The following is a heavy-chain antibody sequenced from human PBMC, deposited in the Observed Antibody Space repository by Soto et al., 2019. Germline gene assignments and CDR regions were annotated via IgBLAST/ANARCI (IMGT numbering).Heavy chain of an antibody. V-gene: IGHV4-30-2*01. Sequence: SSETLSLTCAVSGGSISSGGYSWSWIRQPPGKGLECIGYIYHSGSTYYSPSLKSRVTISVDRSKNQFSLKLSSVTAADTAVYYCARGPPLGYWGQGTLVTVS. CDR2: IYHSGST. CDR3: ARGPPLGY. J-gene: IGHJ4*02. CDR1: GGSISSGGYS.